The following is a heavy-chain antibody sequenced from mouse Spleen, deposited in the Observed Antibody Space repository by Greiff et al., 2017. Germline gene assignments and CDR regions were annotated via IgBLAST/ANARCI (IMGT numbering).Heavy chain of an antibody. CDR2: ISSGGGNT. CDR1: GFTFSSYA. CDR3: ASHYYGYGPGWFAY. D-gene: IGHD1-2*01. J-gene: IGHJ3*01. Sequence: EVKVVESGGGLVKLGGSLKLSCAASGFTFSSYAMSWVRQTPEKRLEWVATISSGGGNTYYPDSVKGRFTISRDNAKNTLYLQMSSLKSEDTAMYYCASHYYGYGPGWFAYWGQGTLVTVSA. V-gene: IGHV5-9*04.